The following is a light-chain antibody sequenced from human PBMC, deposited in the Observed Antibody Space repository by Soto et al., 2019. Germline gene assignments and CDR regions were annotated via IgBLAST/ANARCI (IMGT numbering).Light chain of an antibody. Sequence: EIVLTQSPDTLSLSPGERATLSCRASQSVGSNLAWYQQKPGQAPRLLIYGASTRATGIPARFSGSGSGTGLSLTISSLEHEDFEVYYCQQYGSSPTFGLGTKVDIK. CDR1: QSVGSN. V-gene: IGKV3-20*01. CDR3: QQYGSSPT. J-gene: IGKJ1*01. CDR2: GAS.